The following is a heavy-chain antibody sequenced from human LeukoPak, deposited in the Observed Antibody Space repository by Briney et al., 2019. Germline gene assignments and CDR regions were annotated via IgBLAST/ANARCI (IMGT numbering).Heavy chain of an antibody. CDR3: ARGRASVVYSDY. D-gene: IGHD2-15*01. J-gene: IGHJ4*02. CDR1: GFTFSSYS. CDR2: ISSSSSYI. Sequence: GGSLRLSCAASGFTFSSYSMNWVRQAPGKGLEWVSSISSSSSYIYYADSVKGRFTISRDNAKNSLYLQMNSLRAEDTAVYYCARGRASVVYSDYWGQGTLVTVSS. V-gene: IGHV3-21*01.